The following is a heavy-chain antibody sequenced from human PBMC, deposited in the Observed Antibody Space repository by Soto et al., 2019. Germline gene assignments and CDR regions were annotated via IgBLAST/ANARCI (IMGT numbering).Heavy chain of an antibody. V-gene: IGHV3-23*01. CDR3: AKYRSSSSGAEGFDY. CDR2: ISGSADVM. D-gene: IGHD3-10*01. Sequence: GGSLRLSCAVSGFTFNSYAMTWVRQAPGKGLEWVSSISGSADVMYYADSVKGRFIISRDNSKMTLSLQLNRLSAEDTGVYYCAKYRSSSSGAEGFDYWGQGALVTVSS. J-gene: IGHJ4*02. CDR1: GFTFNSYA.